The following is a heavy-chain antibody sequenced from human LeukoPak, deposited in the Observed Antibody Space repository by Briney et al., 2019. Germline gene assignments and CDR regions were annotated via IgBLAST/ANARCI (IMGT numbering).Heavy chain of an antibody. CDR1: GGSISRGGYY. CDR2: IYYSGST. J-gene: IGHJ4*02. Sequence: PSQTLSLTCTVSGGSISRGGYYWSWIRQHPGKGLEWIGYIYYSGSTYYNPSLKSRVTISVDTSKNQFSLKLSSVTAADTAVYYCATTNPGRDYYDSSGYYYYWGQGTLVTVSS. V-gene: IGHV4-31*03. CDR3: ATTNPGRDYYDSSGYYYY. D-gene: IGHD3-22*01.